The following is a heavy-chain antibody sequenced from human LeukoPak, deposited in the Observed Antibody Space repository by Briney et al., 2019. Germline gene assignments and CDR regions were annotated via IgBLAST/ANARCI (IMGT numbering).Heavy chain of an antibody. V-gene: IGHV4-34*01. D-gene: IGHD3-22*01. CDR3: ASIDYDSSGYYLFDY. CDR1: GGSFSGYY. Sequence: SETLSLTCAVYGGSFSGYYWSWLRQPPGKGLEWIGEINHSGSTNYNPSLKSRVTISVDTSKNQFSLKLSSVTAADTAVYYCASIDYDSSGYYLFDYWGQGTLVTVSS. J-gene: IGHJ4*02. CDR2: INHSGST.